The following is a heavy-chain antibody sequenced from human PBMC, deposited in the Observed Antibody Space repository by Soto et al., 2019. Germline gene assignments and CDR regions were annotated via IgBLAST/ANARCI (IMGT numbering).Heavy chain of an antibody. CDR1: GGSVNGYY. V-gene: IGHV4-34*02. Sequence: QVHLQQWGAGLLKPSETLSLTCAVYGGSVNGYYWNGIRQPPGKGLEWIGEINHTGGTHYNPSLKSRVTMSVDTSKNQFSLRLSSVTAADTAIYSCATRITVFGLLIPPFDPWGQGTQVTVSS. J-gene: IGHJ5*02. D-gene: IGHD3-3*01. CDR3: ATRITVFGLLIPPFDP. CDR2: INHTGGT.